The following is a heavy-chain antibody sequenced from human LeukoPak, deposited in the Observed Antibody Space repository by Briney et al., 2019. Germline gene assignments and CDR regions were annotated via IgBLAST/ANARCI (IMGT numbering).Heavy chain of an antibody. J-gene: IGHJ4*02. Sequence: SETLSLTCTVSGGSISSSSYYWGWIRQPPGKGLEWIVSIYYSGSTYYNPSLKSRVTISVDTSKNQFSLKLSSVTAADTAVYYCARGDNYDFWSGYSHTFDYWGQGTLVTVSS. CDR1: GGSISSSSYY. CDR3: ARGDNYDFWSGYSHTFDY. D-gene: IGHD3-3*01. CDR2: IYYSGST. V-gene: IGHV4-39*07.